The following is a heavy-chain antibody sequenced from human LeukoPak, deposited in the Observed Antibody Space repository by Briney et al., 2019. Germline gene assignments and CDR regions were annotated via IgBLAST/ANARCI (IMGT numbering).Heavy chain of an antibody. J-gene: IGHJ4*02. Sequence: GSSVKVSCKASGGTFSSDAISWVRQAPGLGLEWMGRIIPLLGIANYAQKFQGRVTITADKSTSTAYMELSSLRSEDTAVYYCATLSPFSGYEVDYWGQGTLVTVSS. CDR3: ATLSPFSGYEVDY. CDR2: IIPLLGIA. V-gene: IGHV1-69*04. CDR1: GGTFSSDA. D-gene: IGHD5-12*01.